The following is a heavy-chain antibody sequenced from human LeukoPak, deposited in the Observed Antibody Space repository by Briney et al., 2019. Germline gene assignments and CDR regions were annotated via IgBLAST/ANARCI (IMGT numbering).Heavy chain of an antibody. V-gene: IGHV1-2*02. D-gene: IGHD1-26*01. CDR2: IDPNWGGT. Sequence: ASAKVSCKASGYTFTGYYIHWVRQAPGQGLEWMGWIDPNWGGTSYAHKFQGRVTMTRDTSISTAYMDLSSLTSDDTAVYYCARDSGIVGAKYWYFDLWGRGTLVTVSS. CDR3: ARDSGIVGAKYWYFDL. CDR1: GYTFTGYY. J-gene: IGHJ2*01.